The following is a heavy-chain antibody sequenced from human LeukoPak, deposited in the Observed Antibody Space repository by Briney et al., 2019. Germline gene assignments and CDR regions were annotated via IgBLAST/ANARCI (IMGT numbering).Heavy chain of an antibody. CDR1: GGSISSSSYY. J-gene: IGHJ3*02. CDR3: ARDEGHYDFSGGAFDI. CDR2: IYYSGST. D-gene: IGHD3-3*01. Sequence: SETLSLTCTVSGGSISSSSYYWGWIRQPPGKGLEWIGSIYYSGSTYYNPSLKSRVTISVDTSKNQFSLKLSSVTAADTAVYYCARDEGHYDFSGGAFDIWGQGTMVTVSS. V-gene: IGHV4-39*07.